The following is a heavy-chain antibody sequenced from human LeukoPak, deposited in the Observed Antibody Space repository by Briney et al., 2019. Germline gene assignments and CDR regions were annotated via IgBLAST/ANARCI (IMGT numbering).Heavy chain of an antibody. CDR3: AKDLGPWEGDY. D-gene: IGHD1-26*01. CDR1: GFTVSSNY. Sequence: GGSLRLSCAASGFTVSSNYMSWVRQAPGKGLEWVSAISGSGGSTYYADSVKGRFTISRDNSKNTLYLQMNSLRAEDTAVYYCAKDLGPWEGDYWGQGTLVTVSS. J-gene: IGHJ4*02. V-gene: IGHV3-23*01. CDR2: ISGSGGST.